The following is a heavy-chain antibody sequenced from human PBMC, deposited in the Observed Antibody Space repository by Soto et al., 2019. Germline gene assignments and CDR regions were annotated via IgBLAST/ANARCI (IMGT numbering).Heavy chain of an antibody. V-gene: IGHV4-30-4*08. CDR3: AREDDGGDRDYYGLDV. J-gene: IGHJ6*02. CDR2: IHYSGSI. CDR1: GGSISYEYYH. Sequence: QVQLQQSGPGLVKPSQTLSLTCTVSGGSISYEYYHWTWIRQSPGKGLEWIGYIHYSGSIIYNPSFKSRVTISVDRSKDQFSLQLRSVTAADTAVYFCAREDDGGDRDYYGLDVWGQGTTVTVSS. D-gene: IGHD2-21*02.